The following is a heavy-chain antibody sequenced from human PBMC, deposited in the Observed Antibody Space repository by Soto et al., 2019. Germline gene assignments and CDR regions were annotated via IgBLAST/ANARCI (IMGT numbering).Heavy chain of an antibody. D-gene: IGHD3-16*01. CDR2: IKEDGSER. J-gene: IGHJ6*02. V-gene: IGHV3-7*03. CDR1: GFTFNSYW. Sequence: EVQLVDSGGDLVQPGGSLRRSCAASGFTFNSYWMSWVRQAPGKGLEWVANIKEDGSERYYVDSVKGRFTISRDNAKNSLYLQMEGLRVEDTAVYYCTRGPPGGYGMDVWGQGTTVTVSS. CDR3: TRGPPGGYGMDV.